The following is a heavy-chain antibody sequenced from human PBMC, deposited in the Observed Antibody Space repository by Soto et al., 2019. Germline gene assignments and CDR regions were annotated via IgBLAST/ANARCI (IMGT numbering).Heavy chain of an antibody. Sequence: QVQLVQSGAEVKKPGASVKVSCKASGYTCSDYYMYWVRQAPGQGREWMGWINPNSGVTNYAQKFQGGVTLTRDTSISTGSMELTRLRSDDTAVYYCARGREISFMYVLGEGTTVSV. V-gene: IGHV1-2*02. D-gene: IGHD1-26*01. CDR2: INPNSGVT. J-gene: IGHJ6*02. CDR1: GYTCSDYY. CDR3: ARGREISFMYV.